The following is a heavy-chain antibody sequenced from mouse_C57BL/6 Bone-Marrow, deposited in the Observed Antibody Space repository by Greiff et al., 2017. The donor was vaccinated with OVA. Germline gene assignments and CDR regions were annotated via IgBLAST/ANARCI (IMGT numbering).Heavy chain of an antibody. Sequence: DVKLVESGPGLVKPSQSLSLTCSVTGYSITSGYYWNWIRQFPGNKLEWMGYISYDGSNNYNPSLKNRISITRDTSKNQFFLKLNSVTTEDTATYYCAREGFDYWGQGTTLTVSS. CDR3: AREGFDY. CDR1: GYSITSGYY. J-gene: IGHJ2*01. V-gene: IGHV3-6*01. CDR2: ISYDGSN.